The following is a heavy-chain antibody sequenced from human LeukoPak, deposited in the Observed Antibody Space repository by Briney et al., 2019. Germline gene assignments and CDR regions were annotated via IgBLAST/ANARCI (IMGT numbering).Heavy chain of an antibody. J-gene: IGHJ4*02. Sequence: GGSLRLSCAASGFTFSSYAMSWVRQAPGKGLEWVSAITGSGGSTYYADSVKGRFIISRDNSKNTLYLQMNSLRAEDTAVYYCAKDGVQGVILPDYWGQGTLVTVSS. CDR1: GFTFSSYA. CDR2: ITGSGGST. CDR3: AKDGVQGVILPDY. V-gene: IGHV3-23*01. D-gene: IGHD3-10*01.